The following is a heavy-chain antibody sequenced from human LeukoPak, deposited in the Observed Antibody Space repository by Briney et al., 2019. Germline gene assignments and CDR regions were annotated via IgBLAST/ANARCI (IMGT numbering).Heavy chain of an antibody. Sequence: SETLSLTCTVSGDSISTSNSYWGWIRQPPGKGLEWIGEINHSGSTNYNPSLKSRVTISINTSKNQFSLKLSSVTAADTAVYYCARRNGQDIVATFRRRYYFDYWGQGTLVTVSS. CDR3: ARRNGQDIVATFRRRYYFDY. CDR1: GDSISTSNSY. V-gene: IGHV4-39*07. J-gene: IGHJ4*02. D-gene: IGHD5-12*01. CDR2: INHSGST.